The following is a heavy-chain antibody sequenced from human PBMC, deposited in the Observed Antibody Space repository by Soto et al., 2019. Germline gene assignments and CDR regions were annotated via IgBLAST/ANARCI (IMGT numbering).Heavy chain of an antibody. CDR3: ARHKVGSGWYLDAFDI. D-gene: IGHD6-19*01. Sequence: QLQLQESGPGLVKPSETLSLTCTVSGGSISSSSYYWGWIRQPPGKGLEWIGSIYYSGSTYYNPSLKSRVTISVDTSKNQFSLKLSSVTAADTAVYYCARHKVGSGWYLDAFDIWGQGTMVTVSS. CDR2: IYYSGST. V-gene: IGHV4-39*01. CDR1: GGSISSSSYY. J-gene: IGHJ3*02.